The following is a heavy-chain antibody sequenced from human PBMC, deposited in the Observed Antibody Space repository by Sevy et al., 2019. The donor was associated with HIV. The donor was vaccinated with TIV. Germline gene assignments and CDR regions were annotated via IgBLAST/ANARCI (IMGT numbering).Heavy chain of an antibody. D-gene: IGHD5-12*01. J-gene: IGHJ4*02. V-gene: IGHV1-3*01. CDR1: GYTFLYHA. CDR2: IDAGNDDT. Sequence: ASVKVSCKASGYTFLYHAMHWVRQAPGHGLEWMGWIDAGNDDTKYAQKFQGRVTITRETSPSAHIFYMELTSLRSEDTAVYFCAREGAKWRWYLDLWGQGTLVTVSS. CDR3: AREGAKWRWYLDL.